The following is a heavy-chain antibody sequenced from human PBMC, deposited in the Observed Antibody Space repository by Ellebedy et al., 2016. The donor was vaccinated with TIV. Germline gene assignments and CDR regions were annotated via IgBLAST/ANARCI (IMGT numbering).Heavy chain of an antibody. CDR1: GYTFTSYA. V-gene: IGHV1-3*01. D-gene: IGHD1-26*01. Sequence: ASVKVSXXASGYTFTSYAMHWVRQAPGQRLEWMGWINAGNGNTKYSQKFQGRVTITRDTSASTAYMELRSLRSDDTAVYYCARTRSYSLDYWGQGTLVTVSS. CDR2: INAGNGNT. J-gene: IGHJ4*02. CDR3: ARTRSYSLDY.